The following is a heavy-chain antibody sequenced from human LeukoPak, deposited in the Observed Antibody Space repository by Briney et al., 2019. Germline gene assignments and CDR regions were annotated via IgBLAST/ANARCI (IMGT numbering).Heavy chain of an antibody. CDR1: GFTFSSYA. J-gene: IGHJ3*02. Sequence: PGGSLRLSCAASGFTFSSYAMHWVRQAPGKGLEYVSAISSNGGSTYYANSVKGRFTISRDNSKNTLYLQMGSLRAEDMAVYYCARGEGGATTRGLAFDIWGQGTMVTVSS. V-gene: IGHV3-64*01. CDR2: ISSNGGST. CDR3: ARGEGGATTRGLAFDI. D-gene: IGHD1-26*01.